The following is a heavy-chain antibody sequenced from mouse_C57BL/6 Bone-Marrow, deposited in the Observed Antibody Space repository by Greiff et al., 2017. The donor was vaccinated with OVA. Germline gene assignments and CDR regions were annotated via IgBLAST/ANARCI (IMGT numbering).Heavy chain of an antibody. J-gene: IGHJ2*01. V-gene: IGHV1-82*01. CDR3: ARSRDPFDY. D-gene: IGHD3-3*01. Sequence: VKLQESGPELVKPGASVKISCKASGYAFSSSWLNWVKQRPGKGLERIGRFYPGDGDTNYNGKFKGKATLTADKSSSTAYMQLSSLTSEDSAVYFCARSRDPFDYWGQGTTLTVSS. CDR1: GYAFSSSW. CDR2: FYPGDGDT.